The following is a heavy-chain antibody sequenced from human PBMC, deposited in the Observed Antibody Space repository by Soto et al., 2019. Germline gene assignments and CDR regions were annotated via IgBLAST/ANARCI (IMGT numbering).Heavy chain of an antibody. CDR2: ISYDGSNK. CDR1: GFTFSSYG. V-gene: IGHV3-30*18. D-gene: IGHD4-4*01. Sequence: PGGSLRLSCAASGFTFSSYGMHWVRQAPGKGLEWVAVISYDGSNKYYADSVKGRFTISRDNSKNTLYLQMNSLRAEDTAVYYCAKKGLQYYGMDVWGQGTTVTVSS. CDR3: AKKGLQYYGMDV. J-gene: IGHJ6*02.